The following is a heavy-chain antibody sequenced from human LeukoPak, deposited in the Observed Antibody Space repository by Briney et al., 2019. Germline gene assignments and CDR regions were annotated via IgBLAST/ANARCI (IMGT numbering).Heavy chain of an antibody. Sequence: PGGSLRLPCAASGFTFSSYAMSWVRQAPGKGLEWVSSITGSGTGTYYADSVKGRFTISRDNSENTLYLRMNSLRGGDTAVYYCAKDRPNYYDSSGHYYRRDGDYWGQGTLVTVSS. CDR1: GFTFSSYA. CDR2: ITGSGTGT. V-gene: IGHV3-23*01. D-gene: IGHD3-22*01. J-gene: IGHJ4*02. CDR3: AKDRPNYYDSSGHYYRRDGDY.